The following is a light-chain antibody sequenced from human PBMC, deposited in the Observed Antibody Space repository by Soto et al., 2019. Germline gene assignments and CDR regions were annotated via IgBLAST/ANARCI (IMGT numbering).Light chain of an antibody. CDR3: QQYNSLPPDT. Sequence: EIILTQSPASLSVSPGERATLSCRASQSVNNNLAWYQQKPGQAPRLLIYGASTRATGIPGRFRGSGSGTEFTLTITSLQPEDFAVYFCQQYNSLPPDTFGQGTKLEIK. CDR1: QSVNNN. CDR2: GAS. J-gene: IGKJ2*01. V-gene: IGKV3-15*01.